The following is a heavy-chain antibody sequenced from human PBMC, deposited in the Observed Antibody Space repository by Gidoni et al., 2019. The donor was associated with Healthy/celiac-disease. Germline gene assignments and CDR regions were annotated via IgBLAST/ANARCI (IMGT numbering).Heavy chain of an antibody. CDR1: GFTFSYYY. CDR3: ARDRLGYCSGGSCYRPGGP. V-gene: IGHV3-11*01. J-gene: IGHJ5*02. CDR2: ISSSGSTI. Sequence: QVQLVESGGGLVKPGGSLRLSFAASGFTFSYYYIRGIRQAPGKGLEWVSYISSSGSTIYYADSVKGRFTISRDNAKNSLYLQMNSLRAEDTAVYYCARDRLGYCSGGSCYRPGGPWGQGTLVTVSS. D-gene: IGHD2-15*01.